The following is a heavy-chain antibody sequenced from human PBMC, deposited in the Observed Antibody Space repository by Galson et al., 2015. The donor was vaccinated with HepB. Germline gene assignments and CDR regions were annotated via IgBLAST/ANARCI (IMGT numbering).Heavy chain of an antibody. J-gene: IGHJ4*02. Sequence: SVKVSCKASGSTLTSYSLSWVRQAPGQGLEWLGGINPNFGAPNHAQKFQGRITITADDSTSTAYMELGSLTSEGTAVYYCSGGPYGSASSPFDNWGQGTLVTVSS. CDR2: INPNFGAP. D-gene: IGHD6-25*01. V-gene: IGHV1-69*13. CDR1: GSTLTSYS. CDR3: SGGPYGSASSPFDN.